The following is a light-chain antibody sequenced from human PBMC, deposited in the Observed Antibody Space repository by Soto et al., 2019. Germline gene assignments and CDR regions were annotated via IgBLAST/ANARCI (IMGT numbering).Light chain of an antibody. CDR1: QSVSSY. J-gene: IGKJ1*01. CDR3: QQRSNWPRT. CDR2: DAF. V-gene: IGKV3-11*01. Sequence: DIVLTQSPATLPLSPGERATLSCRASQSVSSYLAWYQQKPGQAPRLLIYDAFKRATGVPARFSGRGSGTDFTLTISSLEPDDFAVYCCQQRSNWPRTFGQGTKVEIK.